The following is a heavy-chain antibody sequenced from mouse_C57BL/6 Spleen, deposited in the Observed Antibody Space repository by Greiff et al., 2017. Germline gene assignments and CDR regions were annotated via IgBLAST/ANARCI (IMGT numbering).Heavy chain of an antibody. V-gene: IGHV5-9-1*02. Sequence: EVHLVESGEGLVKPGGSLKLSCAASGFTFSSYAMSWVRQTPEKRLEWVAYISSGGDYIYYADTVKGRFTISRGNARNTLYLQMSSLKSEDTAMYYCTREGPYGSSRHWYCGVWGTGTTVTVSS. D-gene: IGHD1-1*01. CDR1: GFTFSSYA. CDR3: TREGPYGSSRHWYCGV. J-gene: IGHJ1*03. CDR2: ISSGGDYI.